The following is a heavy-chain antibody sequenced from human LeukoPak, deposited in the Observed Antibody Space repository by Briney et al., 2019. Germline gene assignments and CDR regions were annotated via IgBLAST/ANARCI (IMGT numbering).Heavy chain of an antibody. V-gene: IGHV3-66*01. J-gene: IGHJ4*02. D-gene: IGHD3-16*02. CDR2: LNGDQST. CDR3: ATHYRPRGY. CDR1: GFTVSSSD. Sequence: GGSLRLSCTASGFTVSSSDMSWVRQAPGKGLEWVSALNGDQSTYYADSVKGRFTISRDSSRNTLFLQMNSLRAEDTAVYYCATHYRPRGYWGQGTLIIVSS.